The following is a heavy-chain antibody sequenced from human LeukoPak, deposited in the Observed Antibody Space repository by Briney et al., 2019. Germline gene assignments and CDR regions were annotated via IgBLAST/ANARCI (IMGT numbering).Heavy chain of an antibody. J-gene: IGHJ5*02. V-gene: IGHV4-34*01. Sequence: SETLSLTCAVYGGSFSGYYWSWIRQPPGKGLEWIGEINHSGSTNYNPSLKSRVTISVDTSKNQFSLKLSSVTAADTAVYYCAKDLSSYYYDSSINWFDPWGQGTLVTVSS. CDR1: GGSFSGYY. D-gene: IGHD3-22*01. CDR2: INHSGST. CDR3: AKDLSSYYYDSSINWFDP.